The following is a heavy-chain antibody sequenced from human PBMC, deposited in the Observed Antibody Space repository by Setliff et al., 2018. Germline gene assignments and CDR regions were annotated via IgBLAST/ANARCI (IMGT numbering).Heavy chain of an antibody. CDR1: SGSMRNYY. CDR2: IYTSGST. D-gene: IGHD2-2*01. J-gene: IGHJ6*02. V-gene: IGHV4-4*07. Sequence: SATLSLTCSVSSGSMRNYYWIWIRQPAGEGLEWIGRIYTSGSTNYNPSLKMRVTISLEMSKNQFSLTLSSVTAADTAVYYCARARPATIAGVVPGVADFGIDVWGQGTTVTVSS. CDR3: ARARPATIAGVVPGVADFGIDV.